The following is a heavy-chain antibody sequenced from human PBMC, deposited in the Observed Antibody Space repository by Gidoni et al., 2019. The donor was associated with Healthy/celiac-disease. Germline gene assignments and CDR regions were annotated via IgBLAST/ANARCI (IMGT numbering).Heavy chain of an antibody. J-gene: IGHJ5*02. CDR3: AKGGGEDEVITFPQNGFDP. D-gene: IGHD3-16*01. Sequence: EVQLLESGGCLVQPGGSLRLSCAASGFTFSSYAMSWVRQAPGKGLAWVSAISGSGGSTYYADSVKGRFTISRDNSKNTLYLQMNSLRAEDTAVYYCAKGGGEDEVITFPQNGFDPWGQGTLVTVSS. V-gene: IGHV3-23*01. CDR2: ISGSGGST. CDR1: GFTFSSYA.